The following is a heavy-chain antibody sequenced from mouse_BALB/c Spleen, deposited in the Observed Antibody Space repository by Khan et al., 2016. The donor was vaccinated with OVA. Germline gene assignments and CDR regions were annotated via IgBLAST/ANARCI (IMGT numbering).Heavy chain of an antibody. Sequence: VQLQESGPGLVQPSQSLSITCTVSGFSFTNYGIHWVRQSPGKGLEWLGVIWSGGSTAYNAAFISRLSIRHDHSKSKMFVKMNSQEAKDTARDYCASPSEAYYDWDVDVWGAGTTVTVSS. J-gene: IGHJ1*01. V-gene: IGHV2-2*02. D-gene: IGHD1-1*01. CDR2: IWSGGST. CDR1: GFSFTNYG. CDR3: ASPSEAYYDWDVDV.